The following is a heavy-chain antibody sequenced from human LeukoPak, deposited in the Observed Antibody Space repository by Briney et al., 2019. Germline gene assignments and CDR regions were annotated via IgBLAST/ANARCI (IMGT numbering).Heavy chain of an antibody. CDR1: GFTFSDYY. CDR2: ISSSGSYT. V-gene: IGHV3-11*05. CDR3: ARVGLFYDSSGYYPLDY. J-gene: IGHJ4*02. D-gene: IGHD3-22*01. Sequence: GGSLRLSCAASGFTFSDYYMSWIRQAPGKGPEWISYISSSGSYTDYADSVKGRFIISRDNARKSLSLQMNTLRAEDTAVYYCARVGLFYDSSGYYPLDYWGPGTLVTVSS.